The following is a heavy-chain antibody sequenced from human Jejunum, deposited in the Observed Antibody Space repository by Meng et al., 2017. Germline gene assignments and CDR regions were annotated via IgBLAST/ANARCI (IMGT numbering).Heavy chain of an antibody. J-gene: IGHJ5*02. CDR2: ISGTSSDI. D-gene: IGHD1-1*01. CDR1: GFTFSSYS. Sequence: GESLKISCAGSGFTFSSYSMYWVRQAPGKGLEWVSCISGTSSDIYYADSVKGRFTISRDNAKNSLYLQMNNLSAEDTAVYYCARDLFPYINNWRFDPWGQGTLVTVSS. V-gene: IGHV3-21*01. CDR3: ARDLFPYINNWRFDP.